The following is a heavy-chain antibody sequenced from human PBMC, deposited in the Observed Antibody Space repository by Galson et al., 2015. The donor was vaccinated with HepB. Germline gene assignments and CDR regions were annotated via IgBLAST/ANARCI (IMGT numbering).Heavy chain of an antibody. CDR3: ARRYSSSWYSQWGYMDV. CDR1: GYTFTSYD. V-gene: IGHV1-8*01. CDR2: MNPNSGNT. J-gene: IGHJ6*03. D-gene: IGHD6-13*01. Sequence: SVKVSCKASGYTFTSYDINWVRQATGQGLEWMGWMNPNSGNTGYAQKFQGRVTMTRNTSISTAYMELSSLRSEDTAVYYCARRYSSSWYSQWGYMDVWGKGTTVTVSS.